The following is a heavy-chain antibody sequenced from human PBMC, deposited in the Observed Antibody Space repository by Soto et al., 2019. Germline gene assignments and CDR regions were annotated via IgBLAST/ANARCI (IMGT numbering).Heavy chain of an antibody. CDR3: ARSFEQQLDYYYYYGMDV. CDR1: GYTFTGYY. D-gene: IGHD6-13*01. CDR2: INPNSGGT. V-gene: IGHV1-2*04. J-gene: IGHJ6*02. Sequence: ASVKVSCKASGYTFTGYYMHWVRQAPGQGLEWMGWINPNSGGTNYAQKFQGWVTMTRDTSISTAYMELSRLRPDDTAVYYCARSFEQQLDYYYYYGMDVWGQGTTVTVSS.